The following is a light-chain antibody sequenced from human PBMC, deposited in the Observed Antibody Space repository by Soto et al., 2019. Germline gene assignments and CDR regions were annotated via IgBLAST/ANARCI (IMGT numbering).Light chain of an antibody. Sequence: IQMTLSPSSLSASVGERVTITCRASQSISSYLNWYQQKPGKAPKLLIYAASSLQSGVPSRFSGSGSGTDFTLTISSLQPEDFATYYCQQSYSTLGGLTFGPGTKVDI. CDR3: QQSYSTLGGLT. J-gene: IGKJ3*01. CDR2: AAS. CDR1: QSISSY. V-gene: IGKV1-39*01.